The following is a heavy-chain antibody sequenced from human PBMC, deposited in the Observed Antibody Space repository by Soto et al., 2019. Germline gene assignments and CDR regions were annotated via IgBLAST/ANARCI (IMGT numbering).Heavy chain of an antibody. Sequence: QVTLKESGPVLVKPTETLTLTCTVSGFSLSNARMGVSWIRQPPGKALEWLAHIFSNDEKSYSTSLKSRLTISKDTSKSQVVLTMTNMDPVDTATYYCAAFYYDSSGYPYYFDYWGQGTLVTVSS. D-gene: IGHD3-22*01. CDR3: AAFYYDSSGYPYYFDY. CDR1: GFSLSNARMG. V-gene: IGHV2-26*01. CDR2: IFSNDEK. J-gene: IGHJ4*02.